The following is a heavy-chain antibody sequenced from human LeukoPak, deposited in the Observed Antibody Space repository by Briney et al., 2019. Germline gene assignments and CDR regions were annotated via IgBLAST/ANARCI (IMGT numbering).Heavy chain of an antibody. CDR3: ARGARRGYAHDY. D-gene: IGHD5-12*01. V-gene: IGHV5-10-1*01. Sequence: GEPLKISCKGSGYSFTDYWISWVRQMPGKGLEWMGRVDPSDSYTNYSPSFQGHVTISADKSISAAYLQWSSLKASDTAMYYCARGARRGYAHDYWGQGTLVTVSS. CDR2: VDPSDSYT. CDR1: GYSFTDYW. J-gene: IGHJ4*02.